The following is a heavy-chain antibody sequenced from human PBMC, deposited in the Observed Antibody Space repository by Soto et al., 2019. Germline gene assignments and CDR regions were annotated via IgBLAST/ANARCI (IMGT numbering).Heavy chain of an antibody. CDR2: INHSGST. D-gene: IGHD5-12*01. Sequence: QVQLQQWGAGLLKPSETLSRTCAVYGGSFSGYYWSWIRQPPGKGLEWIGEINHSGSTNYNPSLKSRVTISVDTSKNQFSLKLSSVTAADTAVYYCARLVATTKLYYYYYMDVRGKGTTVTVSS. V-gene: IGHV4-34*01. J-gene: IGHJ6*03. CDR1: GGSFSGYY. CDR3: ARLVATTKLYYYYYMDV.